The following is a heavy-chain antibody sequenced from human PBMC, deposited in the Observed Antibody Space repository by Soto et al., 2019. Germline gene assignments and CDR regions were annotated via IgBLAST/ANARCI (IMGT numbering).Heavy chain of an antibody. V-gene: IGHV4-39*01. D-gene: IGHD3-10*01. CDR1: GGSISSSSYY. J-gene: IGHJ3*02. Sequence: QLQLQESGPGLVKPSETLSLTCTVSGGSISSSSYYWGWIRQPPGKGLEWIGSIYYSGSTYYNPSLKSRVTISVDTSKNQFSLKLSSVTAADTAVYYSARHLTWFGELRAFDIWGQGTMVTVSS. CDR2: IYYSGST. CDR3: ARHLTWFGELRAFDI.